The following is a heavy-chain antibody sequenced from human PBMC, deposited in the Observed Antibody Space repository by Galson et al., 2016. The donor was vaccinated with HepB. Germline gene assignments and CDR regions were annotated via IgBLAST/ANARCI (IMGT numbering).Heavy chain of an antibody. J-gene: IGHJ6*02. V-gene: IGHV3-11*01. CDR2: IDSSRTIT. CDR1: GFTFSDYY. D-gene: IGHD2/OR15-2a*01. Sequence: SLRLSCAASGFTFSDYYMSWVRQPPGKGLEYIAYIDSSRTITYYADSVKGRFTISRDNAKNSLYLQMNSLRAEDTALYYCVKDMARPTFSRRSLFVGLDVWGQGATVTVSS. CDR3: VKDMARPTFSRRSLFVGLDV.